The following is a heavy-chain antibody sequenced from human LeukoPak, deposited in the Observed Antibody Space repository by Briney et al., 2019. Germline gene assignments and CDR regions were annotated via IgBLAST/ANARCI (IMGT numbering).Heavy chain of an antibody. D-gene: IGHD3-3*01. CDR2: IKQDGSEK. Sequence: GGSLRLSCAASGFSFSSHGMSWVRQAPGKGLEWVANIKQDGSEKYYVDSVKGRFTISRDNAKNSLYLQMNSLRAEDTAVYYCARLRYHDFWSGYWKYYYYMDVWGKGTTVTVSS. CDR3: ARLRYHDFWSGYWKYYYYMDV. V-gene: IGHV3-7*01. J-gene: IGHJ6*03. CDR1: GFSFSSHG.